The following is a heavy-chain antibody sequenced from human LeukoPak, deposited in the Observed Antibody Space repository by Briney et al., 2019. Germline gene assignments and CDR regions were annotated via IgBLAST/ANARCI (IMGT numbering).Heavy chain of an antibody. CDR3: ARGVRGVIVSYYYMDV. CDR1: GGSISSYY. V-gene: IGHV4-4*07. J-gene: IGHJ6*03. Sequence: SVTLSLTCTVSGGSISSYYWSWIRQPAGKGLEWIGRIYTSGSTNYNPSLKSRVTMSVDTSKNQFSLKLSSVTAADTAVYYCARGVRGVIVSYYYMDVWGKGTTVTISS. D-gene: IGHD3-10*01. CDR2: IYTSGST.